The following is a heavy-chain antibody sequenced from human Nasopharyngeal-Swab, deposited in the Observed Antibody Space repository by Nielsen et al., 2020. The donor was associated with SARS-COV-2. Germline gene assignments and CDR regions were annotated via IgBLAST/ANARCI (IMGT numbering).Heavy chain of an antibody. V-gene: IGHV3-33*01. CDR3: ARDLGGAAAGTDY. Sequence: GESLKISCAASGSTFSSYGMHWVRQAPGKGLEWVAVIWYDGSNKYYADSVKGRFTISRDNSKNTLYLQMNSLGAEDTAVYYCARDLGGAAAGTDYWGQGTLVTVSS. CDR2: IWYDGSNK. D-gene: IGHD6-13*01. J-gene: IGHJ4*02. CDR1: GSTFSSYG.